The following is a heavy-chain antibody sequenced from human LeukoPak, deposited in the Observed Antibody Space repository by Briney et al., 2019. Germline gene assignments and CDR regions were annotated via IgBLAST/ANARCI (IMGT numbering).Heavy chain of an antibody. D-gene: IGHD3-3*01. CDR2: IYSGGST. CDR3: ARDRAHDFWSGYYPNYYGMDV. J-gene: IGHJ6*02. CDR1: GFTVSSNY. Sequence: QPGGSLRLSCAASGFTVSSNYMSWVRQAPGKGLEWVSVIYSGGSTYYADSVKGRFTISRDNSKNTLYLQMNSLRDEDTAVYYCARDRAHDFWSGYYPNYYGMDVWGQGTTVTVSS. V-gene: IGHV3-53*01.